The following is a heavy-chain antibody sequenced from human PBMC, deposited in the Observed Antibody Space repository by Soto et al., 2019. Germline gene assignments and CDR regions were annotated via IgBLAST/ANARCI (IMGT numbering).Heavy chain of an antibody. D-gene: IGHD2-2*01. CDR1: GGSISSYY. Sequence: QVQLQESGPGLVKPSETLSLTCTVSGGSISSYYWSWIRQPPGKGLEWIGYIYYSGSTNYNPSLKRRVTISVDTSKNQFSLKLSSVTAADTAVYYCASSRAGDWFDPWGQGTLVTVSS. V-gene: IGHV4-59*01. J-gene: IGHJ5*02. CDR3: ASSRAGDWFDP. CDR2: IYYSGST.